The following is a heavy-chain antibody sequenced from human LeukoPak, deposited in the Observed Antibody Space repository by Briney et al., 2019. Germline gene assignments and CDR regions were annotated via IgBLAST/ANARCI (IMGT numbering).Heavy chain of an antibody. CDR3: ARVRVGGYNFDY. J-gene: IGHJ4*02. D-gene: IGHD5-18*01. CDR1: GYTFTGYY. Sequence: ASVKVSCKASGYTFTGYYMHWVRRAPGQGLEWMGWINPNSGGTNYAQKFQGRVTMTRDTSISTAYMELSRLRSDDTAVYYCARVRVGGYNFDYWGQGTLVTVSS. V-gene: IGHV1-2*02. CDR2: INPNSGGT.